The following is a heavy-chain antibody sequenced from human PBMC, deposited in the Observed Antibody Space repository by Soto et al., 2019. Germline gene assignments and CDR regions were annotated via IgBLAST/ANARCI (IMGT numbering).Heavy chain of an antibody. D-gene: IGHD2-15*01. Sequence: WTWVRQSPGKGLEWIGYIYYTGDTNYNPSLRSRLTILVDTSKNQFSLNLRSVTTADTAVYYCARGGWSHDSWGQGALVTVSS. V-gene: IGHV4-59*01. J-gene: IGHJ4*02. CDR3: ARGGWSHDS. CDR2: IYYTGDT.